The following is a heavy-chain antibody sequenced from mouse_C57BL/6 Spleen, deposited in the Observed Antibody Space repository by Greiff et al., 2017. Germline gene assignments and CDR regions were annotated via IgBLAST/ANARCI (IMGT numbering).Heavy chain of an antibody. CDR3: ARYAYGSSYRYAMDY. D-gene: IGHD1-1*01. Sequence: ELQRVESGGGLVQPGGSLSLSCAASGFTFTDYYMSWVRQPPGKALEWLGFIRNKANGYTTEYSAAVKGRFTISRDNSQSILYLQMNALRAEDSATYYCARYAYGSSYRYAMDYWGQGTSVTVSS. CDR1: GFTFTDYY. CDR2: IRNKANGYTT. J-gene: IGHJ4*01. V-gene: IGHV7-3*01.